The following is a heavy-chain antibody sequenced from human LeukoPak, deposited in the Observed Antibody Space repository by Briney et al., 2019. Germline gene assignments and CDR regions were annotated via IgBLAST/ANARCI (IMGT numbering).Heavy chain of an antibody. Sequence: SETLSLTCTVSGGSISSGPYYWSWIRQPAGKGLEWIGRIYTSGSTNYNPSLKSRVTISVDTSKNQFSLKLSSVTAADTAVYYCARSSRGYCSSTNCHRSLRVPGAFDFWGQGTMVTVSS. CDR2: IYTSGST. V-gene: IGHV4-61*02. CDR1: GGSISSGPYY. J-gene: IGHJ3*01. D-gene: IGHD2-2*02. CDR3: ARSSRGYCSSTNCHRSLRVPGAFDF.